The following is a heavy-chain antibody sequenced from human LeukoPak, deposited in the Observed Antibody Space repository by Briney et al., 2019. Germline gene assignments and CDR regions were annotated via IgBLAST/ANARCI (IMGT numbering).Heavy chain of an antibody. J-gene: IGHJ4*02. D-gene: IGHD3-10*01. V-gene: IGHV3-7*03. CDR3: ARDLARGSGSEPTPSFDY. CDR2: IKQDGSEK. Sequence: GSLRLSCAASGFTFSSYWMSWVRQAPGKGLEWVANIKQDGSEKYYVDSVKGRFTISRDNAKNSLYLQMNGLRAEDTAVYYCARDLARGSGSEPTPSFDYWGQGTLVTVSS. CDR1: GFTFSSYW.